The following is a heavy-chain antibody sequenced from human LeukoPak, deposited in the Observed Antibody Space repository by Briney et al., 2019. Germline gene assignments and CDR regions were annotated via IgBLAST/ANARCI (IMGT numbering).Heavy chain of an antibody. CDR2: INPNSGGT. J-gene: IGHJ4*02. CDR3: ARMQLGKGWYFDY. CDR1: GYAFTGYY. Sequence: GASVKVSCKASGYAFTGYYMHWVRQAPGQGLEGMGWINPNSGGTNYAQKFQGRVTMTRDTSISTAYMELSRLRSDDTAVYYCARMQLGKGWYFDYWGQGTLVTVSS. D-gene: IGHD6-6*01. V-gene: IGHV1-2*02.